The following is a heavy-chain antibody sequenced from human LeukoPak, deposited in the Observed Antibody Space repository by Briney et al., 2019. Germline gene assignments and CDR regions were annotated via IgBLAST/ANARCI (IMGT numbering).Heavy chain of an antibody. V-gene: IGHV1-2*02. CDR2: IDPNSGGT. Sequence: ASVKVSCKASGYTFTGYYMHWVRQAPGQGLEWMGWIDPNSGGTNYAQKFQGRVTMTGDTSISTAYMELSRLRSDDTAVYYCARDHEYYYDSSGYYRFDYWGQGTLVTVSS. CDR3: ARDHEYYYDSSGYYRFDY. J-gene: IGHJ4*02. D-gene: IGHD3-22*01. CDR1: GYTFTGYY.